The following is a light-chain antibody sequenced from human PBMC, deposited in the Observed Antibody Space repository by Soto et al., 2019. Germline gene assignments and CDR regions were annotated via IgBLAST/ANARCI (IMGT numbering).Light chain of an antibody. CDR1: TGAVTSGYY. Sequence: QTVVTQEPSLTVSPGGTVTLTCASSTGAVTSGYYPNWFQQKPGQAPRALIYSTGNKYSWTPARFSGSLIGDKAALTLSGVQPEDEAEYYCLLYYGGQLGVFGGGTKLTVL. J-gene: IGLJ2*01. CDR3: LLYYGGQLGV. V-gene: IGLV7-43*01. CDR2: STG.